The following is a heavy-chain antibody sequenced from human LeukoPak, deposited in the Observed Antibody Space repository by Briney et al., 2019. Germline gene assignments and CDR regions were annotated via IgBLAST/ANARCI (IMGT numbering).Heavy chain of an antibody. V-gene: IGHV4-4*07. CDR1: GGSISSWQ. J-gene: IGHJ4*02. Sequence: SETLSLTCTVSGGSISSWQWSWIRQPAGKGLEWIGRFYTSGSTNYNPSLNSRVTISIDTSKDQFSLTLSSVTAADTAVYYCARGYFDSRGYSNPFDSWGQGTLVTVSS. D-gene: IGHD3-22*01. CDR3: ARGYFDSRGYSNPFDS. CDR2: FYTSGST.